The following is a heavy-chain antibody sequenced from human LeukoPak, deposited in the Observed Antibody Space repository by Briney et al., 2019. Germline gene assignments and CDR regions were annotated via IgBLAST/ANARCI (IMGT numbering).Heavy chain of an antibody. CDR2: IIPILGIA. Sequence: SVKVSCKASGGTFSSYAISWVRQAPGQGLEWMGRIIPILGIANYAQKFQGRVTITADKSTSTAYMELSSLRSEDTAVYYCARPKPPWGSYSFYHWGQGTLVTVSS. CDR3: ARPKPPWGSYSFYH. J-gene: IGHJ5*02. D-gene: IGHD3-16*01. CDR1: GGTFSSYA. V-gene: IGHV1-69*04.